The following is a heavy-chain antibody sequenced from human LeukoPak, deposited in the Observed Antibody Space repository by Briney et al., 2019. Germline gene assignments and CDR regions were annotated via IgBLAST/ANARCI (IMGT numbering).Heavy chain of an antibody. CDR1: GGTFSSYA. CDR3: ARVGGYDSSFDY. Sequence: GASVKVSRKASGGTFSSYAISWVRQAPGQGLEWMGGIIPIFGTANYAQKLQGRVTMTTDTSTSTAYMELRSLRSDDTAVYYCARVGGYDSSFDYWGQGTLVTVSS. CDR2: IIPIFGTA. V-gene: IGHV1-69*05. J-gene: IGHJ4*02. D-gene: IGHD5-12*01.